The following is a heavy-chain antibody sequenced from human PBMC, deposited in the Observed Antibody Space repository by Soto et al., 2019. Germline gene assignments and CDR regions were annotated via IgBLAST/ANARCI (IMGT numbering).Heavy chain of an antibody. Sequence: ASVKVSCKASGYTFTSYYMHGVRQAPGQGLEWMGIIKPSGGSTSYEQTYQGRVTMTRDSSTSAVYMELSRLRSWETAVYYCARNSDYPFDYWGQGTQV. CDR2: IKPSGGST. D-gene: IGHD4-4*01. V-gene: IGHV1-46*03. CDR3: ARNSDYPFDY. CDR1: GYTFTSYY. J-gene: IGHJ4*02.